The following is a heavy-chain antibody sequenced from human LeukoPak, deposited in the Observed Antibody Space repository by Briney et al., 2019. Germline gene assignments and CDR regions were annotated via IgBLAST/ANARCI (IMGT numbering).Heavy chain of an antibody. Sequence: SETLSLTCTVSGGSISSSSYYWGWIRQPPGKGLEWIGSIYYSGSTYYNPSLKSRVTISVDTSKNQFSLKLSSVTAADTAVYYCARADSSGHYYFLDYWGQGTLVTVSS. CDR1: GGSISSSSYY. CDR3: ARADSSGHYYFLDY. D-gene: IGHD3-22*01. CDR2: IYYSGST. J-gene: IGHJ4*02. V-gene: IGHV4-39*07.